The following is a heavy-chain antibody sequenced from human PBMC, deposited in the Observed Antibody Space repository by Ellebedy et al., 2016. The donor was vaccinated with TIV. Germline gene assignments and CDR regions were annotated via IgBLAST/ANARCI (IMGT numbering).Heavy chain of an antibody. D-gene: IGHD4-17*01. J-gene: IGHJ2*01. CDR3: ARAIYGASYL. Sequence: GGSLRLSCAASGFTFSTYGMNWVRQAPGKGLEWVSGVSGSGSTTYYTDSVKGRFTISGDNSKNTLYLQMNSLGAEDTAVYYCARAIYGASYLWGRGTLVTVSS. CDR1: GFTFSTYG. V-gene: IGHV3-23*01. CDR2: VSGSGSTT.